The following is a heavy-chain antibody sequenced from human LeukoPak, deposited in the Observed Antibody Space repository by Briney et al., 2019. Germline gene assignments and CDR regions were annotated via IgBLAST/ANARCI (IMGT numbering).Heavy chain of an antibody. CDR1: GDSVSSNSVA. J-gene: IGHJ5*02. D-gene: IGHD3-10*01. CDR2: TYYRSKWYK. CDR3: ARQSGWFDP. Sequence: SQTLSLTFALSGDSVSSNSVAWHWIRQSPSRGLEWLGGTYYRSKWYKDYAVSVKSRITINPDTSKNQFSLQLNSVTPEDTAVYYCARQSGWFDPWGQGTLVTVSS. V-gene: IGHV6-1*01.